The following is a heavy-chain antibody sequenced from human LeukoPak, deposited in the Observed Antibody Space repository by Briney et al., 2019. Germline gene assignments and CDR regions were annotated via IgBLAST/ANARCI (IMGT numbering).Heavy chain of an antibody. J-gene: IGHJ4*02. CDR1: GFTFSSYA. D-gene: IGHD1-7*01. V-gene: IGHV3-30-3*01. Sequence: GGSLRLSCAASGFTFSSYAMHWVRQAPGKGLEWVAVISYDGSNKYYADSVKGRFTISRDNSKNTLYLQMNSLRAEDTAVYYCACTGTTFDYWGQGTLVTVSS. CDR3: ACTGTTFDY. CDR2: ISYDGSNK.